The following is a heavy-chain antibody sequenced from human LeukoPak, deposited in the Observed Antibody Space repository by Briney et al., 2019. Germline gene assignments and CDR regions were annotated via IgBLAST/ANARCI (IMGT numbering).Heavy chain of an antibody. D-gene: IGHD3-10*01. V-gene: IGHV1-2*02. CDR2: INPNSGGT. CDR1: GYTFTGYY. J-gene: IGHJ4*02. CDR3: ARVGRTSGFGELLPYFDY. Sequence: ASVKVSCKASGYTFTGYYMHWVRQAPGQGLGWMGWINPNSGGTNYAQKFQGRVTMTRDTSISTAYMELSRLRSDDTAVYYCARVGRTSGFGELLPYFDYWGQGTLVTVSS.